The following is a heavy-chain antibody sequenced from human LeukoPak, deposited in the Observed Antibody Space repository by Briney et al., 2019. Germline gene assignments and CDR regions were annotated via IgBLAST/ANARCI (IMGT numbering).Heavy chain of an antibody. CDR2: IYTSGST. Sequence: SQTLSLTCTVSGGSISSGSYYWSWIRQPAGKGLEWIGRIYTSGSTNYNPSLKSRVTISVDTSKNQFSLKLSSVTAADTAVYYCAREGEVVVTAIPGFDYWGQGTLVAVSS. D-gene: IGHD2-21*02. CDR1: GGSISSGSYY. V-gene: IGHV4-61*02. J-gene: IGHJ4*02. CDR3: AREGEVVVTAIPGFDY.